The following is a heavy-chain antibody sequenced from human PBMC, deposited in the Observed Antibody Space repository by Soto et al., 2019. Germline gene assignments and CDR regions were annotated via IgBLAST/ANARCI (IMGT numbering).Heavy chain of an antibody. CDR1: AGTFSSYA. J-gene: IGHJ6*02. Sequence: QVQLVQSGAEVKKPGSSVKVSCEASAGTFSSYAISWVRQAPGQGLEWMGGVTPLLGTANYAQKFQGRVTISADQSTSIVYTELSSLRSEDTAMYYCCGSHHCIGSSCHFYLPMDVWGQGTTVTVSS. V-gene: IGHV1-69*11. CDR3: CGSHHCIGSSCHFYLPMDV. CDR2: VTPLLGTA. D-gene: IGHD2-15*01.